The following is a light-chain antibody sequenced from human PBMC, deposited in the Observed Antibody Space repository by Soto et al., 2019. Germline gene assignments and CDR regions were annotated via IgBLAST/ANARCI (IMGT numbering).Light chain of an antibody. CDR2: DAS. V-gene: IGKV1-5*01. Sequence: DIQMTQSPSSLSASVGDRVTITCRASQSINNWLAWSQQKPGKAPKLLIYDASTLEGGVSSRFSGTGSGTEVTLTISSLQHDDFAAYYCQQYNRYSTFGQGTKLEI. J-gene: IGKJ2*01. CDR1: QSINNW. CDR3: QQYNRYST.